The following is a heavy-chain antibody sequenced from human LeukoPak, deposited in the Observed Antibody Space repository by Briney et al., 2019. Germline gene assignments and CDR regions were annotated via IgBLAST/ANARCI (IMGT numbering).Heavy chain of an antibody. CDR1: GGSISSYY. V-gene: IGHV4-59*01. D-gene: IGHD2-2*01. CDR2: IYYSGST. Sequence: PSETLSLTCTVSGGSISSYYWSWIRQPPGKGLEWIGYIYYSGSTNYNPSLKSRVTISVDTSKNQFSLKLSSVTAADTAVYYCARNIVVVPAALWFDPWGQGTLVTVSS. J-gene: IGHJ5*02. CDR3: ARNIVVVPAALWFDP.